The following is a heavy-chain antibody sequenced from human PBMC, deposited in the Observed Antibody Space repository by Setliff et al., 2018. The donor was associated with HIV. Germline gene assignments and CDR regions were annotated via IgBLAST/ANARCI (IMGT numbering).Heavy chain of an antibody. Sequence: LTCTVSGGSFRVYYWTWVRQPPGKGLEWIGNMYYGGSTNSNPSLKSRVTMSIDASKNQFSLNLRSVTAADTATYYCARGNYYASGLDYWGQGTLVTV. D-gene: IGHD3-10*01. CDR2: MYYGGST. J-gene: IGHJ4*02. CDR3: ARGNYYASGLDY. V-gene: IGHV4-59*01. CDR1: GGSFRVYY.